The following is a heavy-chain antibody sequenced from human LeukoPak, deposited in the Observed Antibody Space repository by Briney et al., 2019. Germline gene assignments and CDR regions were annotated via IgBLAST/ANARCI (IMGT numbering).Heavy chain of an antibody. J-gene: IGHJ3*02. V-gene: IGHV4-61*01. CDR3: ARVVSSGWRTDAFDI. CDR1: GGSISSGSYY. D-gene: IGHD6-19*01. Sequence: PSETLSLTCTVSGGSISSGSYYWSWIRQPPGKGLEWIGYIYYSGSTNYNPSLKSRVTISVDTSKNQFSLKLSSVTAADTAVYYCARVVSSGWRTDAFDIWGQGTMVTVSS. CDR2: IYYSGST.